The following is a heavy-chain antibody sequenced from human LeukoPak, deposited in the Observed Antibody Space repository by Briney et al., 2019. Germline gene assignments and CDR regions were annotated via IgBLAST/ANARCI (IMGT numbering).Heavy chain of an antibody. Sequence: GGSLRLSCAASGFTFSSYWMHWVRQAPGKGLVWVSRINSDGSSTSYAGSVKGRFTISRDNAKNTLYLQMNSLRAEDTAVYYCARVFGPGDAFDIWGQGTMVTVSS. D-gene: IGHD2-21*01. CDR2: INSDGSST. CDR1: GFTFSSYW. CDR3: ARVFGPGDAFDI. J-gene: IGHJ3*02. V-gene: IGHV3-74*01.